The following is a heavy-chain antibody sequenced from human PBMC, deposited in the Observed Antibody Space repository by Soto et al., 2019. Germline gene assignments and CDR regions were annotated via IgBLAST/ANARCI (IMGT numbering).Heavy chain of an antibody. D-gene: IGHD6-19*01. CDR2: ISSSSSYI. CDR3: ARVSGSSRMYYLDY. Sequence: EVQLVESGGGLVKPGGSLRLSCAASGFTFSSYSMNWVRQAPGQGLEWVSSISSSSSYIYYADSVKGRFTISRDNAKNSLYLQMNSLRAEDTAVYYCARVSGSSRMYYLDYGGKGTRVTVSS. CDR1: GFTFSSYS. J-gene: IGHJ4*02. V-gene: IGHV3-21*01.